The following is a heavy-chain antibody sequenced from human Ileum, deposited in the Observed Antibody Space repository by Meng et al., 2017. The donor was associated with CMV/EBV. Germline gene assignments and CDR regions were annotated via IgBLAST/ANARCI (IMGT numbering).Heavy chain of an antibody. D-gene: IGHD6-13*01. J-gene: IGHJ4*02. CDR3: ARAPAVAGRYYFDY. CDR2: IKQDGSEK. Sequence: GGSLRLSCAASGFTFSSYWMNWVRQAPGKGLEWVANIKQDGSEKNYVDSVKGRFTISRDNAKNSLYLQMNSLRAEDTAVYYCARAPAVAGRYYFDYWGQGTLVTGSS. V-gene: IGHV3-7*04. CDR1: GFTFSSYW.